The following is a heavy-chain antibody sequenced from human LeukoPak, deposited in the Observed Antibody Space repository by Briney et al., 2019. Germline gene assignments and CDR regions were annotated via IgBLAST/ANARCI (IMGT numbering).Heavy chain of an antibody. V-gene: IGHV3-53*01. D-gene: IGHD1-26*01. J-gene: IGHJ6*02. CDR3: ARDSGSYLDYYYGMDV. Sequence: PGGSLRLSCAASGFTLSSNYMSWVRQAPGEGVEGGSVIYSGGRTYYTDSVKCPFTISRDNSKNTLYLQINSLRAEDTAVYYCARDSGSYLDYYYGMDVWGQGTTVTVSS. CDR2: IYSGGRT. CDR1: GFTLSSNY.